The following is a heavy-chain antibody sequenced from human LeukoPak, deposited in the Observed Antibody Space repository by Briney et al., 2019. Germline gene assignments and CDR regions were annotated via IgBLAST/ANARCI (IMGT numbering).Heavy chain of an antibody. CDR2: ISYDGSSK. CDR3: ARGDYGVDY. CDR1: KFTFSSYS. V-gene: IGHV3-30*03. Sequence: GGSLRLSCATYKFTFSSYSMNWVRQAPGKGLEWVAVISYDGSSKYYADSVKGRFTISRDNSKNTLYLQMNSLRAEDTAVHYCARGDYGVDYWGQGTLVTVSS. D-gene: IGHD4-17*01. J-gene: IGHJ4*02.